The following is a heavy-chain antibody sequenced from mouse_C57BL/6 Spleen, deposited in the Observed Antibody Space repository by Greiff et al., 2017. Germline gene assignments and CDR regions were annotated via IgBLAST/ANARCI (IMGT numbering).Heavy chain of an antibody. J-gene: IGHJ2*01. CDR3: ARGEEGRYYFDY. V-gene: IGHV1-26*01. CDR1: GYTFTDYY. Sequence: VQLQQSGPELVKPGASVKISCKASGYTFTDYYMNWVKQSPGKSLEWIGEINPNNGGTSYNQKFKGKATLTADKSSSTAYMQLRSLTSEDSAVDCCARGEEGRYYFDYWGQGTTLTVSS. CDR2: INPNNGGT.